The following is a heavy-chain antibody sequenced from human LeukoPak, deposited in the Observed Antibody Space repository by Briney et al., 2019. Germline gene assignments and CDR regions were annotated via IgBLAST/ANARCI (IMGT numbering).Heavy chain of an antibody. CDR1: GDSMNYLH. Sequence: EPSETLSLTCTVSGDSMNYLHWIWIRQPPGKRLEWLGSIYFSGSTNYNPPLKSRVTISVDTSKSQFTLKLRSVTAADTAVYYCARRSGQPEFHYIMDVWGKGATVTVSS. CDR2: IYFSGST. D-gene: IGHD3-10*01. J-gene: IGHJ6*03. CDR3: ARRSGQPEFHYIMDV. V-gene: IGHV4-59*08.